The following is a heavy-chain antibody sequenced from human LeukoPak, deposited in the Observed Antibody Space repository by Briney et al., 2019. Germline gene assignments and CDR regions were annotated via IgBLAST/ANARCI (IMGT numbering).Heavy chain of an antibody. V-gene: IGHV3-33*01. D-gene: IGHD6-19*01. J-gene: IGHJ4*02. CDR2: TWYDGSKE. CDR1: GFMLSHHG. Sequence: GGSLRLSCAASGFMLSHHGMHWVRQAPGKGLEWVAVTWYDGSKEYYAESVKGRFTISRDISKNTLYLQMNSLRAEDTAVYYCARDLHPSGWSDFDYWGQGTLVTVSS. CDR3: ARDLHPSGWSDFDY.